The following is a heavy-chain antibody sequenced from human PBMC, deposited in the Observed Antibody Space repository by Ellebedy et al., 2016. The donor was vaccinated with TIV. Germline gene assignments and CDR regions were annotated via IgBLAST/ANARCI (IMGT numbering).Heavy chain of an antibody. Sequence: SQTLSLTCAISGNSVSSNSVAWNWIRQSPSRGLEWLGRTYYRSKWYNDYAVSVKSRITINPDTSKNHISLQLKSVTPEDTAVYYCSTERHGLNDYWGQGTLVTVSS. J-gene: IGHJ4*02. CDR1: GNSVSSNSVA. V-gene: IGHV6-1*01. CDR2: TYYRSKWYN. D-gene: IGHD3-16*01. CDR3: STERHGLNDY.